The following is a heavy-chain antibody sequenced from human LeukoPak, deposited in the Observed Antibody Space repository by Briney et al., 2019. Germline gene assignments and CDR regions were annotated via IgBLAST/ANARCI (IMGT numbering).Heavy chain of an antibody. CDR3: AKGNWFDP. Sequence: GGSLRLSCAASGFTFSTYAMSWVRQAPGKGLEWVSHISGSGGATYYADSVKGRFTISRDNSKNTVYLQMNSLRAEDTAVYYCAKGNWFDPWGQGTLVTVSS. CDR1: GFTFSTYA. V-gene: IGHV3-23*01. CDR2: ISGSGGAT. J-gene: IGHJ5*02.